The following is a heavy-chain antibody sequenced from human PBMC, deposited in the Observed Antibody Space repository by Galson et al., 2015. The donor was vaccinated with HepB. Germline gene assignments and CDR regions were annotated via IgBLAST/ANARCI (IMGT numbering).Heavy chain of an antibody. J-gene: IGHJ4*02. V-gene: IGHV3-74*01. CDR1: GFTFSRYW. Sequence: SLRLSCAASGFTFSRYWVHWVRQTPGKGLVWVSRLNGDGSSTNSADSVKGRFTISRDNAKNTLYLQMNSLRPEDTAIYYCARGEGTFSALLDYWGQGTLVTVSS. D-gene: IGHD1-14*01. CDR3: ARGEGTFSALLDY. CDR2: LNGDGSST.